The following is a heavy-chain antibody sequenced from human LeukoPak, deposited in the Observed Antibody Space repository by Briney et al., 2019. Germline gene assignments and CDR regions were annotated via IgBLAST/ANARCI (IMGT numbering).Heavy chain of an antibody. D-gene: IGHD3-10*01. CDR1: GDSINNASYY. CDR2: IHYTGNP. CDR3: VRRLAVRGMGIDP. V-gene: IGHV4-39*02. J-gene: IGHJ5*01. Sequence: SETLSLTCNVSGDSINNASYYWGWIRQPPGNGLDWIGSIHYTGNPYYNPSLKSRVTMSADPSKNHFSLKLTSLTAADTAVYYCVRRLAVRGMGIDPWGQGMLVTVSS.